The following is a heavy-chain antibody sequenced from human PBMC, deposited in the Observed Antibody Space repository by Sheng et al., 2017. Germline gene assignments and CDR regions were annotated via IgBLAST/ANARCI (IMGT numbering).Heavy chain of an antibody. CDR2: IWYDGSNK. V-gene: IGHV3-33*01. CDR3: ARDGEYSSSWGGXNYFDY. Sequence: QVQLVESGGGVVQPGRSLRLSCAASGFTFSSYGMHWVRQAPGKGLEWVAVIWYDGSNKYYADSVKGRFTISRDNSKNTLYLQMNSLRAEDTAVYYCARDGEYSSSWGGXNYFDYWGQGTLVTVSS. D-gene: IGHD6-13*01. CDR1: GFTFSSYG. J-gene: IGHJ4*02.